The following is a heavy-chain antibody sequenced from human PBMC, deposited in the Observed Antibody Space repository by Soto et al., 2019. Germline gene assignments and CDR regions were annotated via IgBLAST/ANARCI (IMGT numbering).Heavy chain of an antibody. Sequence: PGGSLRLSCAASGFTFSSYGMHWVRQAPGKGLEWVAVISYDGSNKYYADSVKGRFTISRDNAKNTLYLQMNSLRAEDTAVYYCARVSSSWLGGGYFDYWGQGTLVTVSS. CDR3: ARVSSSWLGGGYFDY. V-gene: IGHV3-30*03. J-gene: IGHJ4*02. CDR2: ISYDGSNK. D-gene: IGHD6-13*01. CDR1: GFTFSSYG.